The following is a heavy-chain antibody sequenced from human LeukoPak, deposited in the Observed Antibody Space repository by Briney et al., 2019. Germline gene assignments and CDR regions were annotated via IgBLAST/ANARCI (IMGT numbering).Heavy chain of an antibody. CDR3: AKRTAAVPYFYYGMDV. D-gene: IGHD6-13*01. Sequence: GGSLRLSCAASGFTFSSYSMNWVRQAPGKGLEWVSSISSSSSYIYYADSVKGRFTISRDNSKNTLYLQVNSLRAEDTAVYYCAKRTAAVPYFYYGMDVWGQGTTVTVSS. CDR2: ISSSSSYI. V-gene: IGHV3-21*04. CDR1: GFTFSSYS. J-gene: IGHJ6*02.